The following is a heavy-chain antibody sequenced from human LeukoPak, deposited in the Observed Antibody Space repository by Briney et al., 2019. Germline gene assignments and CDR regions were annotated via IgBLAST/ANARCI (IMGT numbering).Heavy chain of an antibody. CDR2: IYYSGST. Sequence: PSETLSLTCTVSGGSISSGGYYWSWIRQHPGKGLEWIGYIYYSGSTYYNPSVKSRVTISVDTSKNQFSLKLSSVTAADTAVYYCAGGGGSCYSCWFDPWGQGTLVTVSS. CDR1: GGSISSGGYY. V-gene: IGHV4-31*03. CDR3: AGGGGSCYSCWFDP. D-gene: IGHD2-15*01. J-gene: IGHJ5*02.